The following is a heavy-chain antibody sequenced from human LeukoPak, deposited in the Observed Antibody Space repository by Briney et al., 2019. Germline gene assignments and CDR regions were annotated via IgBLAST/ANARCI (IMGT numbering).Heavy chain of an antibody. Sequence: ASVKVSCKASGYTFTSYGISWVRQAPGQGLEWMGWISAYNGNTNYAQKLQGRVTMTTDTSTSTAYMELRSLGSDDTAVYYCARGRGRYCSSTSCLIQGDCWGQGTLVTVSS. CDR2: ISAYNGNT. D-gene: IGHD2-2*01. V-gene: IGHV1-18*01. CDR1: GYTFTSYG. J-gene: IGHJ4*02. CDR3: ARGRGRYCSSTSCLIQGDC.